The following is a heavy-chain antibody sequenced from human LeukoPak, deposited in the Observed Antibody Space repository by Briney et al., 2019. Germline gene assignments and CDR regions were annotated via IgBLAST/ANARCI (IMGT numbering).Heavy chain of an antibody. CDR1: GFTFSDYY. V-gene: IGHV3-11*01. CDR3: AKRRQSGIGSLYYFDS. CDR2: ISSSGSTI. J-gene: IGHJ4*02. Sequence: GGSLRLSCAASGFTFSDYYMSWIRQAPGKGLEWVSYISSSGSTIYYADSVKGRFTISRGNSKNTLFLQMNSLAAEDTAIYFCAKRRQSGIGSLYYFDSWGQGTLVIVSS. D-gene: IGHD1-14*01.